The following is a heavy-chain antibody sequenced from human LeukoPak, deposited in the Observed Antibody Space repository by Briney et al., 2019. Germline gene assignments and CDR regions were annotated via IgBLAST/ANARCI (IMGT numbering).Heavy chain of an antibody. V-gene: IGHV4-39*07. D-gene: IGHD3-22*01. J-gene: IGHJ4*02. CDR1: GGSISSSSYY. CDR3: AAGGYYDSNIDY. Sequence: PSETLSLTCTVSGGSISSSSYYWGWIRQPPGKGLEWIGSIYYSGSTYYNPSLKSRVTISVDTSKNQFSLKLSSVTAEDTAVYYCAAGGYYDSNIDYWGQGTLVTVSS. CDR2: IYYSGST.